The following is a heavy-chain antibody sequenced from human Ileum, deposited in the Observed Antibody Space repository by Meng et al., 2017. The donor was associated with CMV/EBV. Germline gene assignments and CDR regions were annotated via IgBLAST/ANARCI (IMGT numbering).Heavy chain of an antibody. V-gene: IGHV5-51*01. CDR3: ARDPRGGDGV. Sequence: GESLKISCKGSGYNFARNWIGWVRQMPGKGLEWMGIIYPGDSDTKYSPSFQGQVTISADKSISAAYLQWSSLRASDTAVYYCARDPRGGDGVWGQGTMVTVSS. D-gene: IGHD3-3*01. CDR2: IYPGDSDT. J-gene: IGHJ3*01. CDR1: GYNFARNW.